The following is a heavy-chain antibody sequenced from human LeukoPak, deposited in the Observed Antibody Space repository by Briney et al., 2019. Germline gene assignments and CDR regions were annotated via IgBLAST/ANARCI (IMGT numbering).Heavy chain of an antibody. Sequence: ASVKVSCKASGGTFSSYAISWVRQAPGQGLEWMGWISAYNGNTNYAQKPQGRVTMTTDTSTSTAYMELRSLRSDDTAVYYCARVRWELVGGDCWGQGTLVTVSS. CDR1: GGTFSSYA. CDR3: ARVRWELVGGDC. J-gene: IGHJ4*02. D-gene: IGHD1-26*01. CDR2: ISAYNGNT. V-gene: IGHV1-18*01.